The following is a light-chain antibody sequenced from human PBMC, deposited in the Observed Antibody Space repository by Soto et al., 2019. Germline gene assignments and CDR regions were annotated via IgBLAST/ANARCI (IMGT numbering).Light chain of an antibody. J-gene: IGKJ3*01. Sequence: EIVLTQSPGPLSLSPGERATLSCRASQSVSSSYLAWYQQKPGQAPRLLIYGASSRATGIPDRFSGSGSGTDFTLTISRLEPEDFAVYYCQQYGSSQFTFGPGTKVDI. CDR1: QSVSSSY. CDR2: GAS. V-gene: IGKV3-20*01. CDR3: QQYGSSQFT.